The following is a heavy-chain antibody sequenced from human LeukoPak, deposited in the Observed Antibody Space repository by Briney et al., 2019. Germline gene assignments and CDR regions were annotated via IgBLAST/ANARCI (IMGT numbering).Heavy chain of an antibody. V-gene: IGHV3-20*03. CDR3: ARDFERGHDERYYFDY. Sequence: GGPLRLLYGTSGFNHWYYRKCWVAPPRGEGLECVSALSWNGGSTYYADSVTGRFTISRGSASNSLYLQMDSVRPDDTAFYYCARDFERGHDERYYFDYWGQGALVTVSS. CDR1: GFNHWYYR. J-gene: IGHJ4*02. CDR2: LSWNGGST. D-gene: IGHD5-12*01.